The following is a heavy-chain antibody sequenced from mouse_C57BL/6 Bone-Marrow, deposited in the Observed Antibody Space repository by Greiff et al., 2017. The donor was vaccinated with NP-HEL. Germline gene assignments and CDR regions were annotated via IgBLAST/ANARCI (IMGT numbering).Heavy chain of an antibody. D-gene: IGHD2-2*01. CDR1: GYSITSDY. CDR3: ARSPLGLRRNYYAMDY. J-gene: IGHJ4*01. V-gene: IGHV3-8*01. CDR2: ISYSGST. Sequence: DVKLQESGPGLAKPSQTLSFTCSVTGYSITSDYWNWIRKFPGNKLEYMGYISYSGSTYYNPSLKSRISTTRDTSKNQYYLQLNSVTTEDTATYYCARSPLGLRRNYYAMDYWGQGTSATVSS.